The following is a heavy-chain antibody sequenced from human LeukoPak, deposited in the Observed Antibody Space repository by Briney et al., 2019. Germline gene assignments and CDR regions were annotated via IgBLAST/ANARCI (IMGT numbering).Heavy chain of an antibody. D-gene: IGHD1-7*01. CDR1: GFTFSDYA. CDR3: ARAFTETGTNWFDP. J-gene: IGHJ5*02. CDR2: ISDDGSGT. V-gene: IGHV3-23*01. Sequence: GGSLRLSCAASGFTFSDYAMSWVRQAPGQGLEWVSTISDDGSGTYYADSVKGRFTISRDNSKNTLYLQMNSLRAEDTAVYYCARAFTETGTNWFDPWGQGTLVTVSS.